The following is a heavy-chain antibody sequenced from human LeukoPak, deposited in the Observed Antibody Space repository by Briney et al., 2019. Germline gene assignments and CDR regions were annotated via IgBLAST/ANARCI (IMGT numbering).Heavy chain of an antibody. CDR3: TTDVHTAMAGTSSFDY. CDR2: ISGSGGST. CDR1: GFTFSSYA. Sequence: PGGSLRLSCAASGFTFSSYAMSWVRQAPGKGLEWVSAISGSGGSTYYAAPVKGRFTISRDDSKNTLYLQMNSLKTEDTAVYYCTTDVHTAMAGTSSFDYWGQGTLVTVSS. V-gene: IGHV3-23*01. J-gene: IGHJ4*02. D-gene: IGHD5-18*01.